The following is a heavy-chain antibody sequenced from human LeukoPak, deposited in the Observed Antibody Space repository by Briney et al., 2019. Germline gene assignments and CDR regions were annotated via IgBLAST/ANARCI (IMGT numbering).Heavy chain of an antibody. CDR1: GGSISSHY. CDR2: IYYSGST. CDR3: ARDRSGDGYPDY. Sequence: PSETLSLTCTVSGGSISSHYWSWIRQPPGKGLEWIGYIYYSGSTNYNPSLKSRVTISVDTSKNQFSLKLSSVTAADTAVYYCARDRSGDGYPDYWGQGTLVTVSS. D-gene: IGHD5-24*01. V-gene: IGHV4-59*11. J-gene: IGHJ4*02.